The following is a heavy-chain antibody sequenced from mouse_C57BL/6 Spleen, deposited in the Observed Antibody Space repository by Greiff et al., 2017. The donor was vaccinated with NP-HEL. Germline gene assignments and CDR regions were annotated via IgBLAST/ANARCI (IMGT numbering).Heavy chain of an antibody. Sequence: QVQLQQPGTELVKPGASVKLSCKASGYTFTSYWMHWVKQRPGQGLEWIGNINPSNVGTTYPEKFKSKATLTVAKSSSTAYMQLSGLTSEDSAVYYCAREGAYGYDGDWYYDVWGTGTTVTVSS. J-gene: IGHJ1*03. CDR3: AREGAYGYDGDWYYDV. V-gene: IGHV1-53*01. CDR1: GYTFTSYW. CDR2: INPSNVGT. D-gene: IGHD2-2*01.